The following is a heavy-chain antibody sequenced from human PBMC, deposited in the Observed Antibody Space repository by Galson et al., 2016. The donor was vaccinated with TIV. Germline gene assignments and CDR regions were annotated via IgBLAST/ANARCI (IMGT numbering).Heavy chain of an antibody. CDR2: INPISGDT. CDR1: GHTLTDYT. Sequence: SVKVSCKASGHTLTDYTIQWLRQDPGQGLEWMGWINPISGDTNYAQKFQGRVVMTGAKSVTTVYLELIRLRSDDTAVYYCATHRIDWYKGRAFAVWGQGAMVTFSS. J-gene: IGHJ3*01. CDR3: ATHRIDWYKGRAFAV. D-gene: IGHD1/OR15-1a*01. V-gene: IGHV1-2*02.